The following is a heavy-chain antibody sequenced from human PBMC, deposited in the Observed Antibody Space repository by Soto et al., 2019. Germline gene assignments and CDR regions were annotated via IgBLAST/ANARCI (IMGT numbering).Heavy chain of an antibody. CDR2: INPATGAA. D-gene: IGHD3-3*01. V-gene: IGHV1-2*02. CDR3: ARGGGVGVAGSAAFDM. J-gene: IGHJ3*02. CDR1: GYPVTAYY. Sequence: QLHLVQSGAVVKKPGASVTVSCSASGYPVTAYYMHWVRQAPGRGLGWMGGINPATGAAKYTQTFQGRVTMTRDTSTSTVFMELSGLTSGDTAGFYCARGGGVGVAGSAAFDMWGQGTLVTVSS.